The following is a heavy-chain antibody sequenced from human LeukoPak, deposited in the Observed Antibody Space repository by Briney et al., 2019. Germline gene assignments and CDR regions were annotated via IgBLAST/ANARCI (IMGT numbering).Heavy chain of an antibody. J-gene: IGHJ4*02. CDR3: AKAPVTSCRGAYCYPFDS. V-gene: IGHV3-23*01. Sequence: GGSLRLPCAASGFTFSSYSMNWVRQAPGKGLEWVAATSSSDAGTYHADSVRGRFTISRDNSKNTLYLQMNSLRAEDAAVYFCAKAPVTSCRGAYCYPFDSWGQGTLVTVSS. CDR1: GFTFSSYS. D-gene: IGHD2-21*01. CDR2: TSSSDAGT.